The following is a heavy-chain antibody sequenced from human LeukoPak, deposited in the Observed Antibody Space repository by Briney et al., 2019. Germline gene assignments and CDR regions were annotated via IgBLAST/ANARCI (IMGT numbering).Heavy chain of an antibody. CDR3: AGAPYSSGGSTNYYYSYYMDV. J-gene: IGHJ6*03. CDR1: GGTFSSYA. Sequence: VASVKVSCKASGGTFSSYAVTWVRQAPGQGLEWMAGIIPIFGTADYAQKFQGRVTIAADESTSTAYMELSSLRSGDTAVYYCAGAPYSSGGSTNYYYSYYMDVWGTGTTVTVSS. CDR2: IIPIFGTA. D-gene: IGHD6-19*01. V-gene: IGHV1-69*13.